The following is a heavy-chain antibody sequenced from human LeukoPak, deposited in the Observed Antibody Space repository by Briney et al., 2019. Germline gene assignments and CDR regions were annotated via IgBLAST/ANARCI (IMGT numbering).Heavy chain of an antibody. CDR3: ARANELGGYSSSQRSSNWFDP. Sequence: ASVKVSCKASGYTFTGYYMHWVRQAPGQGLEWMGWINPNSGGTNYAQKFQGRVTMTRDTSISTAYMELSRLRSDDTAVYYCARANELGGYSSSQRSSNWFDPWGQGTLVNVSS. D-gene: IGHD6-6*01. CDR1: GYTFTGYY. J-gene: IGHJ5*02. CDR2: INPNSGGT. V-gene: IGHV1-2*02.